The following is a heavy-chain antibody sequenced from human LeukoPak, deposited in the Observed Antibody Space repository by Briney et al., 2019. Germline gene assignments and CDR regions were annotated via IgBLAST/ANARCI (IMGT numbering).Heavy chain of an antibody. D-gene: IGHD4-17*01. Sequence: GGSLRLSCTASGFTFSSSAMSWVRQAPGKGLEWISAISGSGGSTYYADSVKGRFTISRDNSKNTLYLQMNSLRAEDTALYYCAKDYGPLSSYWGQGTLVTVSS. CDR2: ISGSGGST. CDR1: GFTFSSSA. V-gene: IGHV3-23*01. J-gene: IGHJ4*02. CDR3: AKDYGPLSSY.